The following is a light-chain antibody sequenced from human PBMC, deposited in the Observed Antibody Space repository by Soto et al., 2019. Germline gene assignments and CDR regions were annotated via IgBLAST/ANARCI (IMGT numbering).Light chain of an antibody. CDR3: QQRSNWPT. V-gene: IGKV3-11*01. J-gene: IGKJ1*01. CDR2: DAS. CDR1: QSVSSY. Sequence: IVLTQSPATLSLSPGERATLSCRASQSVSSYLAWYQQKPGQAPRLLIYDASNRATSIPARFSGSGSGTDFTLTISSLEPEDFAVYYCQQRSNWPTFGQGTKVDIK.